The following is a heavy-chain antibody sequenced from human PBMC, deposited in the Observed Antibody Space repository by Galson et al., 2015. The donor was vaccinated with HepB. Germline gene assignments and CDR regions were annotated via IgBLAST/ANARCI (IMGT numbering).Heavy chain of an antibody. CDR2: IKQDGSEK. V-gene: IGHV3-7*03. CDR1: GFTFSSYW. Sequence: SLRLSCAASGFTFSSYWMSWVRQAPGKGLEWVANIKQDGSEKYYVDSVKGRFTISRDNAKNSLYLQMNSLRAEDTAVYYCARAPLLWFGEETVGAFDIWGQGTMVTVSS. D-gene: IGHD3-10*01. CDR3: ARAPLLWFGEETVGAFDI. J-gene: IGHJ3*02.